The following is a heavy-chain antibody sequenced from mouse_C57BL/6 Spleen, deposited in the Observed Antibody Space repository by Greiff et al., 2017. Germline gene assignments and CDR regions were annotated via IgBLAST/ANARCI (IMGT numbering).Heavy chain of an antibody. CDR1: GFNIKDYY. V-gene: IGHV14-1*01. CDR2: IDPEDGDT. D-gene: IGHD1-1*01. J-gene: IGHJ2*01. Sequence: VQLQQSGAELVRPGASVKLSCTASGFNIKDYYMHWVKQRPEQGLEWIGRIDPEDGDTEYAPKFQGKATMTADTSSNTAYLQLSSLTSEDTAVYYCTLDYYGSSLDYWAKAPLSQSPQ. CDR3: TLDYYGSSLDY.